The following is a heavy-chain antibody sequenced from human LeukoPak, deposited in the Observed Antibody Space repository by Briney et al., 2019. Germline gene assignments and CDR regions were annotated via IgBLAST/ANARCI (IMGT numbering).Heavy chain of an antibody. D-gene: IGHD2-21*02. CDR1: GGTFSSYA. Sequence: SVKVSCKASGGTFSSYAISWVRQAPGQGLEWMGGIIPIFGTANYAQKFQGRVTITTGESTSTAYMELSSLRSEDTAVYYCARSGYLVVTAYDAFDIWGQGTMVTVSS. CDR3: ARSGYLVVTAYDAFDI. CDR2: IIPIFGTA. V-gene: IGHV1-69*05. J-gene: IGHJ3*02.